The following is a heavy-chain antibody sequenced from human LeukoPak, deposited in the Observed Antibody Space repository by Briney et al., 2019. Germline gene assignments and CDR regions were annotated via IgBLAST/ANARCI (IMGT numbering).Heavy chain of an antibody. CDR2: IRYDGSNK. CDR1: EFTFSSYG. CDR3: AKEGSSGSYYNVLYYGMDV. D-gene: IGHD3-10*01. V-gene: IGHV3-30*02. Sequence: GGSLRLSCAASEFTFSSYGMHWVRQAPGKGLEGVAFIRYDGSNKYYADSVKGRFTISRDNSKNTLYLQMNSLRAEDTAVYYCAKEGSSGSYYNVLYYGMDVWGQGTTVTVSS. J-gene: IGHJ6*02.